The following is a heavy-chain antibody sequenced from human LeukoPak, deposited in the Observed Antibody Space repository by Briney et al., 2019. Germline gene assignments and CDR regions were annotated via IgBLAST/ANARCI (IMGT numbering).Heavy chain of an antibody. CDR2: IYNDGRT. CDR3: AGGLFLSGYLDAFDI. CDR1: VFTVNNKY. D-gene: IGHD3-22*01. J-gene: IGHJ3*02. V-gene: IGHV3-53*01. Sequence: GGTLRLSCAASVFTVNNKYMTWVRQAPGKGLEWVSLIYNDGRTYYADSVKGRCTISRDNLKNVLYLQMNSLKVEDTALYYCAGGLFLSGYLDAFDIWGQGTVVTVSS.